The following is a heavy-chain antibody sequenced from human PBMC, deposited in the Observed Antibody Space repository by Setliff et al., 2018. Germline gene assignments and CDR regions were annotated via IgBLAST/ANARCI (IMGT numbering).Heavy chain of an antibody. CDR1: GYTFTSYD. D-gene: IGHD3-10*01. CDR2: MNPSGGST. Sequence: ASVKVSCKASGYTFTSYDINWVRQATGQGLEWMGWMNPSGGSTSYAQKFQGRVTMTRDTSTSTVYMELSSLRSEDTAVYYCAKGSLLWFGELSVGWFDPWGQGTLVTVSS. V-gene: IGHV1-8*02. CDR3: AKGSLLWFGELSVGWFDP. J-gene: IGHJ5*02.